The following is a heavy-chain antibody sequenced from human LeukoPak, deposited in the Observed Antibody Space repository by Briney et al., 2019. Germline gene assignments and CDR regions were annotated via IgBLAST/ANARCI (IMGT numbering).Heavy chain of an antibody. CDR2: ADYTGST. Sequence: PSETLSLTCTVSGXSITTHYWSWIRQSPGEGLEWIGYADYTGSTKYNPSLKSRVAMSLDTSNNQFSLKLDSVTAADTAVYYCAGGYSSDWYFNCWGRAPWSPSPQ. CDR1: GXSITTHY. D-gene: IGHD6-19*01. CDR3: AGGYSSDWYFNC. V-gene: IGHV4-59*11. J-gene: IGHJ4*02.